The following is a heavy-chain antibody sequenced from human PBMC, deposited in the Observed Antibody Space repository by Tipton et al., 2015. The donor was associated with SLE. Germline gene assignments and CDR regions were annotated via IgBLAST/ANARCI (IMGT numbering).Heavy chain of an antibody. CDR2: INHSGST. Sequence: TLSLTCAVYGGSFSGYYWTWIRQPPGKGLEWIGEINHSGSTNYNPSLKSRVTISVDTSKNQFSLKLSSVTVADTAVYYCARGISGYSSSWYYYYHHMDVWGQGTTVTVSS. CDR3: ARGISGYSSSWYYYYHHMDV. J-gene: IGHJ6*02. CDR1: GGSFSGYY. D-gene: IGHD6-13*01. V-gene: IGHV4-34*01.